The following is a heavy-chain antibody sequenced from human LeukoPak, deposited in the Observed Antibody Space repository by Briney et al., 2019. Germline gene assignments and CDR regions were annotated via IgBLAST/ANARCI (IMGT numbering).Heavy chain of an antibody. V-gene: IGHV1-69*05. CDR1: GGTFSSYG. J-gene: IGHJ6*03. Sequence: SVKVSCKASGGTFSSYGISWVRQAPGQGLEWMGRIIPIYGTANYAQKFQGRATITTDESASTVYMELSSLRSEDTAVYYCARDVGLDNDFWSGDMDVWGKGTTVIVSS. CDR2: IIPIYGTA. CDR3: ARDVGLDNDFWSGDMDV. D-gene: IGHD3-3*01.